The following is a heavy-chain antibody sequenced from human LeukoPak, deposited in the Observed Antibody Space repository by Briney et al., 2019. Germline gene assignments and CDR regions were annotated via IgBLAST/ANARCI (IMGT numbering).Heavy chain of an antibody. CDR3: ARVLLWFGESRSPYNWFDP. Sequence: ASVKVSCKASGYTFTSYDINWVRQATGQGLEWMGWMNPNSGNTGYAQKFQGRVTMTTDTSTSTAYMELRSLRSDDTAVYYCARVLLWFGESRSPYNWFDPWGQGTLVTVSS. D-gene: IGHD3-10*01. CDR2: MNPNSGNT. CDR1: GYTFTSYD. V-gene: IGHV1-8*02. J-gene: IGHJ5*02.